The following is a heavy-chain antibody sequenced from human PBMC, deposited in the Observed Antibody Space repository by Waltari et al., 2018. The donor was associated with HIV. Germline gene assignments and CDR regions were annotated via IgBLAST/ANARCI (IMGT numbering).Heavy chain of an antibody. V-gene: IGHV4-61*01. Sequence: QVQLQESGPGLVKPSETLSLICTVSGGSVRSGNYYWSWIRQPPGKGLEWIAYIHHSGSANYNPSLKSRVTISADTSKNQFSLKVSSVTAADTAVYYCATVASIDWNSNYYTGGHFDYWGQGTLVTVSS. CDR2: IHHSGSA. CDR3: ATVASIDWNSNYYTGGHFDY. J-gene: IGHJ4*02. D-gene: IGHD4-4*01. CDR1: GGSVRSGNYY.